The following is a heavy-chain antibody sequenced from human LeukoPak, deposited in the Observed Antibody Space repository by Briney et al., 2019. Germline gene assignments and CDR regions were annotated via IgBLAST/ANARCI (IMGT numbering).Heavy chain of an antibody. CDR2: IYGGGST. CDR1: GFTVSSNY. Sequence: PGGSLRLSCAASGFTVSSNYMSWVRQAPGKGLEWVSVIYGGGSTKYADSVKGRFTTPRDNSKNTLYLQMNSLRAEDTAVYYCARGSGYSGYGFDYWGQGTLVTVSS. V-gene: IGHV3-53*01. CDR3: ARGSGYSGYGFDY. D-gene: IGHD5-12*01. J-gene: IGHJ4*02.